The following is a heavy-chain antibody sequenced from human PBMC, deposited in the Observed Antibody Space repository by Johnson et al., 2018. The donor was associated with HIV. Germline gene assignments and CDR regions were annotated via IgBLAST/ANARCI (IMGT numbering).Heavy chain of an antibody. V-gene: IGHV3-20*03. Sequence: DSVKGRFTISRDNAKNSLYLQMNSLRAEDTALYYCARESSDVGDFDIWGQGTMVTVSS. D-gene: IGHD3-10*02. J-gene: IGHJ3*02. CDR3: ARESSDVGDFDI.